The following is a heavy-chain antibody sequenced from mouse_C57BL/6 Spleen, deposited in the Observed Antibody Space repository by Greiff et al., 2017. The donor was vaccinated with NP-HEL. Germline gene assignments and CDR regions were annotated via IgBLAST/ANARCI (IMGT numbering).Heavy chain of an antibody. V-gene: IGHV5-9-1*02. Sequence: EVQGVESGEGLVKPGGSLKLSCAASGFTFSSYAMSWVRQTPEKRLEWVAYISSGGDYIYYADTVKGRFTISRDNARNTLYLQMSSLKSEDTAMYYCTRGYYGSSYGWFAYWGQGTLVTVSA. CDR1: GFTFSSYA. J-gene: IGHJ3*01. CDR2: ISSGGDYI. D-gene: IGHD1-1*01. CDR3: TRGYYGSSYGWFAY.